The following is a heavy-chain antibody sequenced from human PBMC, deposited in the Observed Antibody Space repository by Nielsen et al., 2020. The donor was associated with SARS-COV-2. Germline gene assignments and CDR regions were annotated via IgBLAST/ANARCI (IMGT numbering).Heavy chain of an antibody. D-gene: IGHD3-9*01. J-gene: IGHJ4*02. V-gene: IGHV3-21*04. CDR3: AKDKGTLVFYDILTGYYNV. CDR2: ISSSSSYI. Sequence: VRQAPGKGLEWVSSISSSSSYIYYADSVKGRFTISRDNSKNTLYLQMNSLRAEDTAVYYCAKDKGTLVFYDILTGYYNVWGQGTLVTVSS.